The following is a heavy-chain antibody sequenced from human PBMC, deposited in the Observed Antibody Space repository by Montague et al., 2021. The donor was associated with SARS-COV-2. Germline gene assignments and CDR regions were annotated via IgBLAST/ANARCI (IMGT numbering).Heavy chain of an antibody. J-gene: IGHJ4*02. V-gene: IGHV4-59*04. Sequence: SETLSLTCTVSGGSISSYYWSWIRQPPGKGLEWIGYIYYSGSTYYNPSLKSRVTISVDTSKNQFSVKLSSVTAADTAVYYCVEIVGAADYWGQGTLVTVSS. CDR2: IYYSGST. CDR3: VEIVGAADY. CDR1: GGSISSYY. D-gene: IGHD1-26*01.